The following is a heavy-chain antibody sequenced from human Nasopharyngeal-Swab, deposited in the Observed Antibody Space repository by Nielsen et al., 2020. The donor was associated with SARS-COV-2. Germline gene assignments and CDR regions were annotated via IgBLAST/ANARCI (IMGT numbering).Heavy chain of an antibody. CDR3: TRLSSSWPDY. Sequence: KVSCKGSGYSFTNYWIGWVRQMPGKGLEWMGIIYPGDSDTRYSSSFQGQVTISADKSISTAYLQWSSLKASDTAMYYCTRLSSSWPDYWGQGTLVTVSS. CDR2: IYPGDSDT. CDR1: GYSFTNYW. V-gene: IGHV5-51*01. J-gene: IGHJ4*02. D-gene: IGHD6-13*01.